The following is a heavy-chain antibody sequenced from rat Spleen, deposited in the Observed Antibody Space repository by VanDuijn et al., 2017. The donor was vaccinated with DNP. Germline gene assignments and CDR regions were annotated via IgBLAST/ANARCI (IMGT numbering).Heavy chain of an antibody. CDR1: GFTFSSYW. CDR2: INTDGGNT. Sequence: EVQLVESGGGLVQPGRSLKLSCVASGFTFSSYWMHWIRQAPGKGLEWIASINTDGGNTYYRDSVKGRFTVSRDNAKSTLYLQMDSLRSEDTATYYCAKDGNYGFVMDAWGQGTSVTVSS. CDR3: AKDGNYGFVMDA. V-gene: IGHV5-58*01. J-gene: IGHJ4*01. D-gene: IGHD1-11*01.